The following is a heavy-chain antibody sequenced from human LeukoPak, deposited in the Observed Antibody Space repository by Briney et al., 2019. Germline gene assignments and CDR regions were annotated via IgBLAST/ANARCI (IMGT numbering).Heavy chain of an antibody. CDR3: ARHYDGTGYSLDY. V-gene: IGHV3-7*01. J-gene: IGHJ4*02. Sequence: PGGSLRLSCAASGFTFSRYWMTWVRQAPGKGPEWVANIKAAGSQKFNLDPVKGRFTISRDNAKDSLFLQMNSLRAEDTAVYYCARHYDGTGYSLDYWGQGTLVTVSS. D-gene: IGHD3-22*01. CDR2: IKAAGSQK. CDR1: GFTFSRYW.